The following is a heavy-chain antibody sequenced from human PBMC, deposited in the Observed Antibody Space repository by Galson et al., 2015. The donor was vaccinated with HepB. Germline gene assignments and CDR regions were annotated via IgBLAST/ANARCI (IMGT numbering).Heavy chain of an antibody. CDR1: GGSMSSSSW. D-gene: IGHD4-23*01. Sequence: ETLSLTCAVTGGSMSSSSWWSWVRQPPGRGLEWIGEIYHTGTTNYNPSLKSRVTISVDKSNNQFSLKLSSVTAADTAVYYCAREDDYGGRRDYYYGMDVWGQGTTVTVSS. CDR2: IYHTGTT. CDR3: AREDDYGGRRDYYYGMDV. V-gene: IGHV4-4*02. J-gene: IGHJ6*02.